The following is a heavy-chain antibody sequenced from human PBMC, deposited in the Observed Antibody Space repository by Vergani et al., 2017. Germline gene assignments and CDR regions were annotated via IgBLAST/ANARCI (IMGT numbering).Heavy chain of an antibody. J-gene: IGHJ3*01. Sequence: QVQLLQSGAAVKKPGSSVKVSCKASGGTFSSYAISWVRQAPGQGLEWMARIIPIFGTAKYAQKFQGRVTITADESTSTAYMELSSLRSEDTAVYYCTREYSSASGRAFDFWGQGTKVTVSS. V-gene: IGHV1-69*13. CDR1: GGTFSSYA. CDR2: IIPIFGTA. CDR3: TREYSSASGRAFDF. D-gene: IGHD3-22*01.